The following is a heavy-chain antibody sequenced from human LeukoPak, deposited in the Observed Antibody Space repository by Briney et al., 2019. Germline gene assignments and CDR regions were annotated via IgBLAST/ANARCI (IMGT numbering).Heavy chain of an antibody. Sequence: PSETLSLTCAVYGGSFSGYYWSWIRQPPGKGLEWIGEINHSGSTNYNPSLKSRVTISVDTSKNQFSLKLSSVTAADTAVYYCAREYGLGYSYGPYYYYYGMDVWGQGTTVTVSS. D-gene: IGHD5-18*01. CDR1: GGSFSGYY. CDR2: INHSGST. J-gene: IGHJ6*02. V-gene: IGHV4-34*01. CDR3: AREYGLGYSYGPYYYYYGMDV.